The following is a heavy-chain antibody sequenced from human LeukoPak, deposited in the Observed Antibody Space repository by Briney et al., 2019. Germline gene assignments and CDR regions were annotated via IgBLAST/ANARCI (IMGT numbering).Heavy chain of an antibody. J-gene: IGHJ5*02. Sequence: GASVKVSCKASGHTFTDYYVHWVRRAPGQGLEWMGWINPKSGGTKYAQKFQGRVTMTRDTSISTAYLELSRLRSDDTAVYYCARDPTYYYDTTGYYGGNWLDPWGQGTLVTVSS. CDR2: INPKSGGT. CDR1: GHTFTDYY. CDR3: ARDPTYYYDTTGYYGGNWLDP. V-gene: IGHV1-2*02. D-gene: IGHD3-22*01.